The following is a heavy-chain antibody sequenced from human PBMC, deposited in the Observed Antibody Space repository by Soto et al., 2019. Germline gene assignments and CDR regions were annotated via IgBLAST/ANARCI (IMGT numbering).Heavy chain of an antibody. CDR1: GGTFSSYT. CDR2: IIPILGIA. D-gene: IGHD6-19*01. J-gene: IGHJ1*01. V-gene: IGHV1-69*02. Sequence: ASVKVSCKASGGTFSSYTISWVRQAPGQGLEWMGRIIPILGIANYAQKFQGRVTITADKSTSTAYMELSSLRSEDTAVYYCARVYSSGWCSEYCQHWGQGALVTVSS. CDR3: ARVYSSGWCSEYCQH.